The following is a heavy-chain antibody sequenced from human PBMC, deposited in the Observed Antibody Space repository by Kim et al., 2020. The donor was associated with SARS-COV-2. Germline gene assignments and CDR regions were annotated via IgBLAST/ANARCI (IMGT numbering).Heavy chain of an antibody. J-gene: IGHJ3*02. CDR2: INPNGGST. CDR3: ARDGDTTVTGRPDI. D-gene: IGHD4-17*01. Sequence: ASVKVSCKASGYTFMSYYMHWVRQAPGQGLEWMGIINPNGGSTSYAQKFQDRVTMIGDTSTSTVYMELSSLTSEDTAMYYCARDGDTTVTGRPDIWGQGTMVTVSS. V-gene: IGHV1-46*01. CDR1: GYTFMSYY.